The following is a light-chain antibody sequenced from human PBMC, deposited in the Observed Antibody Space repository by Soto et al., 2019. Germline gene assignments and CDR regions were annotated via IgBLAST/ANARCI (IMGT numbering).Light chain of an antibody. CDR1: QSVSSN. CDR3: QQYNNWPPWT. CDR2: GAS. J-gene: IGKJ1*01. Sequence: EIVMTQSPATLSVSPGERATLSCRASQSVSSNFAWYQQKPGQAPRLLIDGASTRATGIPARFSGSGSGTEVTLTISSLQSEDVAVYYRQQYNNWPPWTFGQGTKVEIK. V-gene: IGKV3-15*01.